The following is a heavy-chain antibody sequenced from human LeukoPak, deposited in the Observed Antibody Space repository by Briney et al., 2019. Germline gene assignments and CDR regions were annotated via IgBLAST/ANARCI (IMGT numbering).Heavy chain of an antibody. V-gene: IGHV3-30*02. J-gene: IGHJ6*03. CDR3: ARVSYDSSGYYPSYYYYYMDV. D-gene: IGHD3-22*01. CDR2: IRYDGSNK. Sequence: GGSLRLSCAASGFTFSSYGMHWVRQAPGKGLEWVAFIRYDGSNKYYADSVKGRFTISRDNAKNSLYLQMNSLRAEDTAVYYCARVSYDSSGYYPSYYYYYMDVWGKGTTVTVSS. CDR1: GFTFSSYG.